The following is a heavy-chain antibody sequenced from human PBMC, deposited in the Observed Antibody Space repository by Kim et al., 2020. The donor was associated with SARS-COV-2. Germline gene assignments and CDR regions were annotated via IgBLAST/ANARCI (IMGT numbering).Heavy chain of an antibody. V-gene: IGHV4-59*01. J-gene: IGHJ4*02. CDR2: IYYSGST. D-gene: IGHD3-10*01. CDR1: GGSISSYY. CDR3: ARGAYGSGSYLRLIKYYFDY. Sequence: SETLSLTCTVSGGSISSYYWSWIRQPPGKGLEWIGYIYYSGSTNYNPSLKSRVTISVDTSKNQFSLKLSSVTAADTAVYYCARGAYGSGSYLRLIKYYFDYWGQGTLVTVSS.